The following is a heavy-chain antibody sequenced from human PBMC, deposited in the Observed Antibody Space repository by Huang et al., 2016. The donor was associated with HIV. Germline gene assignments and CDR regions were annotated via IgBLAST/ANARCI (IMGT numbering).Heavy chain of an antibody. CDR2: INHIAKN. CDR1: GGSFSGYY. Sequence: QVQLRQWGAGLVKPSETLSLTCAVYGGSFSGYYWTWIRQAPGKGLEWIGEINHIAKNNYQPSLKSRVTISKDTAKNQFSLQLTSVSAADTGVYFCAREKAADSAWYGVYYFDYWGEGALVTVTS. D-gene: IGHD6-19*01. CDR3: AREKAADSAWYGVYYFDY. J-gene: IGHJ4*02. V-gene: IGHV4-34*01.